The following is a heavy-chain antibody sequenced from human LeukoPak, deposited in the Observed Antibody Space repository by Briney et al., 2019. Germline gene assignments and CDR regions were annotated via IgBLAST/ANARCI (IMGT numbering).Heavy chain of an antibody. CDR3: ARTASYYFDH. D-gene: IGHD2-2*01. Sequence: SETLSLTCAVSGYSISSGYYWGWIRQPPGKGLEWIGSIYHSGSTYYNPSLKSRVTISVDTSKNQFSLKLSSVTAADTAVYYCARTASYYFDHWGQGTLVTVSS. J-gene: IGHJ4*02. CDR2: IYHSGST. CDR1: GYSISSGYY. V-gene: IGHV4-38-2*01.